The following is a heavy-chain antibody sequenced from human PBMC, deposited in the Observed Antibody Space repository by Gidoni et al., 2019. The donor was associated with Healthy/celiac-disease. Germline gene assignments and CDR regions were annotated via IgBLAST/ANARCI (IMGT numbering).Heavy chain of an antibody. Sequence: EVQLVESGGGLVKPGGSLRLACAASGFTVSNAWMSWVRQAPGKGREWVCRINSQTDCGTTDYAAPVKRRFTISRDDSKTTLYLQMNSLKTEDTAVYYCTTEPDSGEDYGDRRDYWGQGTLVTVSS. V-gene: IGHV3-15*01. CDR3: TTEPDSGEDYGDRRDY. CDR1: GFTVSNAW. J-gene: IGHJ4*02. CDR2: INSQTDCGTT. D-gene: IGHD4-17*01.